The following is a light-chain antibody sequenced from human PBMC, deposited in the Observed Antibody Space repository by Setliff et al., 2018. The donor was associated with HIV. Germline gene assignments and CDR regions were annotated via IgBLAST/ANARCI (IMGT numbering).Light chain of an antibody. J-gene: IGLJ1*01. CDR2: YDN. V-gene: IGLV3-21*04. Sequence: SYELTQPPSVSVAPGKTATITCGGNDIGSKNVHWYQQKPGLAPVLVIYYDNDRPSGIPERFSGSNSGNTATLTISRVEAGDEADYYCQVWNSGSDHRFGFGTGTKVTVL. CDR1: DIGSKN. CDR3: QVWNSGSDHRFG.